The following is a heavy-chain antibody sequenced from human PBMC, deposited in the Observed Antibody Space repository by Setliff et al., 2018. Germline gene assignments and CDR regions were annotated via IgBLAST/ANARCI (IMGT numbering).Heavy chain of an antibody. J-gene: IGHJ6*03. CDR1: GYSIITGYY. D-gene: IGHD3-3*01. CDR3: ARMSGFQYMDV. CDR2: LHRVGTF. Sequence: SETLSLTCSVSGYSIITGYYWAWIRRLPGRGLEWIGSLHRVGTFFYNPSLVSRATLSLDTSNNQFSLSLSSVTAADTAVYYCARMSGFQYMDVWGKGTTVTVSS. V-gene: IGHV4-38-2*02.